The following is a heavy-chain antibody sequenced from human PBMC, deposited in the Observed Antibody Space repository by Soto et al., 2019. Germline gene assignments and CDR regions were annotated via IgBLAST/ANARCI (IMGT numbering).Heavy chain of an antibody. J-gene: IGHJ3*02. D-gene: IGHD2-21*01. CDR2: IWYDGSNK. V-gene: IGHV3-33*01. CDR3: ARGGGDCCVGGYERTGNPFDI. Sequence: PGGSLRLSCAASGFTFSSYGMHWVRQAPGKGLEWVAVIWYDGSNKYYADSVKGRFTISRDNSKNTLYLQMNSLRAEDTAVYYCARGGGDCCVGGYERTGNPFDIRRQGTMAPVSS. CDR1: GFTFSSYG.